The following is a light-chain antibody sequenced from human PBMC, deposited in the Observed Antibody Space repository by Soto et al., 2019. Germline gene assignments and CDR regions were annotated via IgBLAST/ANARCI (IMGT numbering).Light chain of an antibody. CDR1: SSNIGSNY. J-gene: IGLJ1*01. Sequence: QSVLTQPPSVSAAPGQTVTISCSGRSSNIGSNYVSWYQQIPGTAPKLLINDNNKRPSGIPDRFSGSKSGTSATLDITGLQTGDEADYYCGTCDSNLSSYVFXSGTKGTVL. CDR2: DNN. V-gene: IGLV1-51*01. CDR3: GTCDSNLSSYV.